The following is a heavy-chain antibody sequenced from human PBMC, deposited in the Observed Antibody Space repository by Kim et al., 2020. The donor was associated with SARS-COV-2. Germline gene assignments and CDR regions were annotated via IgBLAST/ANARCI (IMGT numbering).Heavy chain of an antibody. Sequence: GGSLRLSCVASGFSITSCAMSWVRQAPGKGLDWVSTISGSGTALYYADSVKGRFTISKDNSKNTVYLQMTSLTAEDTALYYCAKWGRGWDVDHWGQGTLV. D-gene: IGHD6-19*01. J-gene: IGHJ1*01. V-gene: IGHV3-23*01. CDR1: GFSITSCA. CDR3: AKWGRGWDVDH. CDR2: ISGSGTAL.